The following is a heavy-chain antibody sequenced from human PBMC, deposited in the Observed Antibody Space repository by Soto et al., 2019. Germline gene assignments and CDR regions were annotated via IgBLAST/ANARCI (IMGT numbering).Heavy chain of an antibody. V-gene: IGHV1-18*01. Sequence: ASVKVSCKASGYTFTSYGIRWVRQAPGQGLEWMGWISAYNGNTNYAQKLQGRVTMTTDTSTGTAYMELRSLRSDNTAVYYCAREIVLMVYATGMDVWGQGTTVTVSS. D-gene: IGHD2-8*01. CDR3: AREIVLMVYATGMDV. J-gene: IGHJ6*02. CDR2: ISAYNGNT. CDR1: GYTFTSYG.